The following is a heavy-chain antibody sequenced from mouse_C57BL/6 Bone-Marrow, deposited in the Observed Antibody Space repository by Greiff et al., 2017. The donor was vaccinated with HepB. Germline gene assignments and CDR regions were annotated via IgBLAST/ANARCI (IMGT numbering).Heavy chain of an antibody. CDR3: VRHDYDGYYRYYAMDY. D-gene: IGHD2-3*01. J-gene: IGHJ4*01. CDR1: GFSFNTYA. V-gene: IGHV10-1*01. CDR2: IRSKSNNYAT. Sequence: EVKLMESGGGLVQPKGSLKLSCAASGFSFNTYAMNWVRQAPGKGLEWVARIRSKSNNYATYYADSVKDRFTISRDDSESMLYLQMNNLKTEDTAMYYCVRHDYDGYYRYYAMDYWGQGTSVTVSS.